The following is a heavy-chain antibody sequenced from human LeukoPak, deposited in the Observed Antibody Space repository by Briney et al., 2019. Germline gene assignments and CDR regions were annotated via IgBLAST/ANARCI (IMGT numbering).Heavy chain of an antibody. CDR1: GGSISRYY. Sequence: SETLTLTCTVSGGSISRYYWSWIRQPTGKGLEWIGYIYTCGSTIYNRSLKSRLTLSVDTSQNQFSLKLRSETAADTSVYHCERIGSARHFDYLGQGTLVTVSS. CDR3: ERIGSARHFDY. J-gene: IGHJ4*02. V-gene: IGHV4-4*09. CDR2: IYTCGST. D-gene: IGHD3-10*01.